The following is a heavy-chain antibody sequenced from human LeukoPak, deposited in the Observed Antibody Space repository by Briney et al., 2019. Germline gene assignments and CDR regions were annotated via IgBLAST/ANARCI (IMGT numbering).Heavy chain of an antibody. Sequence: ASVKVSCKASGYTFTGYYMHWVRQAPGQGLEWMGWINPNSGGTNYAQKFQGRVTMTRDTSISTAYMELSRLRSGDTAVYYCARDQRRWLPYYYMDVWGKGTTVTVSS. CDR3: ARDQRRWLPYYYMDV. CDR2: INPNSGGT. CDR1: GYTFTGYY. V-gene: IGHV1-2*02. J-gene: IGHJ6*03. D-gene: IGHD5-24*01.